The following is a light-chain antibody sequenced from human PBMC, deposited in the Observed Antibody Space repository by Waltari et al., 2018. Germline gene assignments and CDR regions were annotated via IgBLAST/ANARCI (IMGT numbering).Light chain of an antibody. V-gene: IGKV3-20*01. Sequence: IVLTPSPDTLSLSPGERATVSRRASQSIGHNFLVGYQQKSGQSTRLLIHGASIRATIISDRCSGSGSGTDITITIGRLGREDFAVYYFEQYDGSSLTFGGGTKVEIK. CDR1: QSIGHNF. CDR3: EQYDGSSLT. CDR2: GAS. J-gene: IGKJ4*01.